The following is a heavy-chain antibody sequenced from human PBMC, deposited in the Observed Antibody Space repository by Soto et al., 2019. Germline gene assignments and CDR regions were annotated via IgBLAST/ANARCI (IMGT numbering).Heavy chain of an antibody. V-gene: IGHV5-10-1*01. J-gene: IGHJ5*02. CDR2: IHPGDSDI. Sequence: GESLKISCQVSEYSFTSYWITWVRQTPGKGLEWMGRIHPGDSDIKYSSSFEGHVTITVDKSISTAYLQWSSLKASDTAMYYCARHPNYYRPGSNWFDPWGQGTLVTVSS. CDR3: ARHPNYYRPGSNWFDP. CDR1: EYSFTSYW. D-gene: IGHD3-10*01.